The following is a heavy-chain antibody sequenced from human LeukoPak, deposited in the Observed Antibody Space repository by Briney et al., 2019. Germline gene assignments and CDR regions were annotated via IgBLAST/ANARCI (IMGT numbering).Heavy chain of an antibody. CDR1: GYTFTTYY. CDR3: ANGRHYDSSGFLFDY. V-gene: IGHV1-24*01. J-gene: IGHJ4*02. D-gene: IGHD3-22*01. Sequence: ASVKVSCKASGYTFTTYYMHWVRQAPGKGLEWMGGFDPEDGETIYAQKFQGRVTMTEDTSTDTAYMELSSLRSEDTAVYYCANGRHYDSSGFLFDYWGQGTLVTVSS. CDR2: FDPEDGET.